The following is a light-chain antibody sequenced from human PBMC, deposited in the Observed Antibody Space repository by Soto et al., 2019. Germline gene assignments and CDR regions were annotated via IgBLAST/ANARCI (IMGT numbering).Light chain of an antibody. CDR1: QSVSKY. J-gene: IGKJ1*01. Sequence: ENVLTQSPVSLSLSPGERATLSCRASQSVSKYLAWYQEKPGQAPRLLIYDASTRATGIPARFSGSGSGTDFTLTVSSLEPEDFAVYDCQQRFTWPRTFGQGTRVEMK. CDR2: DAS. CDR3: QQRFTWPRT. V-gene: IGKV3-11*01.